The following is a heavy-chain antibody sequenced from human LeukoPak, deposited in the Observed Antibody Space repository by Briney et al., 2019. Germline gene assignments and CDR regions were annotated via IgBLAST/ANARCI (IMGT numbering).Heavy chain of an antibody. D-gene: IGHD3-22*01. Sequence: PGGSLRLSCAASGFTFRSHGMHWVRQAPGKGLEWVAFIWYDGSNKYYTDSVKGRFTISRDNSKNTLYLQMNSLRAEDTAVYYCAREGSSGYYPSWGQGILVTVSS. V-gene: IGHV3-30*02. J-gene: IGHJ4*02. CDR2: IWYDGSNK. CDR3: AREGSSGYYPS. CDR1: GFTFRSHG.